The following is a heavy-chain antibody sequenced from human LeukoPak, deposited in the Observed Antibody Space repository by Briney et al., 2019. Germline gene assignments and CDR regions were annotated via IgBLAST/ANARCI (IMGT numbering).Heavy chain of an antibody. CDR1: GDSISNYY. Sequence: SETLSLTCTVSGDSISNYYWSWIRQPAGKGLEWIGRVSTSGSTNYNPSLKSRVTVSVDTSENQFSLKLTSVTAADTAVYYCARRDFSDQFDYWGQGTLVTVSS. CDR3: ARRDFSDQFDY. D-gene: IGHD3/OR15-3a*01. CDR2: VSTSGST. J-gene: IGHJ4*02. V-gene: IGHV4-4*07.